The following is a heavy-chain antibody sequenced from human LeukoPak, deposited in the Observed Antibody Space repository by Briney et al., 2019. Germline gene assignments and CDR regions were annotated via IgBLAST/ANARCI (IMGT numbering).Heavy chain of an antibody. D-gene: IGHD4-17*01. CDR1: GYTFTSYD. CDR3: ARDSDYGDYYAFDI. Sequence: ASVKVSCKASGYTFTSYDINWVRQATGQGLEWMGWMNPNSGNTGYAQKFQGRVTMTRDTSISTAYMELSRLRSDDTAVYYCARDSDYGDYYAFDIWGQGTMVTVSS. J-gene: IGHJ3*02. CDR2: MNPNSGNT. V-gene: IGHV1-8*01.